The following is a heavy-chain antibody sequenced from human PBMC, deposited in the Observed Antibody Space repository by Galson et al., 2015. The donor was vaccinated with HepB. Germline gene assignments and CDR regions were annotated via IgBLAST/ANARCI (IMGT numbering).Heavy chain of an antibody. V-gene: IGHV1-18*01. CDR3: ARVGIAARPFDY. Sequence: SVKVSCKASGSTFTSYGISWVRQAPGQGLEWMGWISAYNGNTNYAQELQGRVTMTTDTSTSTAYMELRSLRSDDTAVYYCARVGIAARPFDYWGQGTLVTVSS. CDR2: ISAYNGNT. D-gene: IGHD6-6*01. J-gene: IGHJ4*02. CDR1: GSTFTSYG.